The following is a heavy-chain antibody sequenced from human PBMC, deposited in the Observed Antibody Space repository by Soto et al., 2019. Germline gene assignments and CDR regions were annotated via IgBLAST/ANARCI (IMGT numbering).Heavy chain of an antibody. CDR3: AREPTTAGTVNWCDT. J-gene: IGHJ5*02. CDR2: VYTSGYS. D-gene: IGHD6-13*01. Sequence: VQLQESGPGLVKPSETLSLICTVSGGSISSDYLSWIRQPAGKGLEWIGRVYTSGYSNSNPSLKSRVTMSVDTSKKQFSLNLSSVTAADTAVYDCAREPTTAGTVNWCDTWGQGTVVTVSS. V-gene: IGHV4-4*07. CDR1: GGSISSDY.